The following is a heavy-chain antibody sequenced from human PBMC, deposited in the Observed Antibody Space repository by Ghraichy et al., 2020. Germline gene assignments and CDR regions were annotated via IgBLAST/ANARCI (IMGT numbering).Heavy chain of an antibody. D-gene: IGHD4-23*01. CDR1: GFTLSSYS. V-gene: IGHV3-48*02. CDR2: ITSSGRSI. CDR3: ARGSRVVRFFYYDGMDV. Sequence: GSLNISCVGSGFTLSSYSMNWVRQSPGKGLEWVSYITSSGRSIFYADSVKGRFTISRDIAQNSLSLQMNSLRDEDTAVYYCARGSRVVRFFYYDGMDVWGQGTTVTVSS. J-gene: IGHJ6*02.